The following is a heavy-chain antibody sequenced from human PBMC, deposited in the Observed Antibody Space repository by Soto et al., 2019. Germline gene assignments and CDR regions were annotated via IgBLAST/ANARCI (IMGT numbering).Heavy chain of an antibody. CDR1: GFTFSNAW. D-gene: IGHD2-15*01. CDR3: SYVVVAATGYYYYYYMDV. J-gene: IGHJ6*03. V-gene: IGHV3-15*01. Sequence: GGSLRLSCAASGFTFSNAWMSWVRQAPGKGLEWVGRIKSKTDGGTTDYAAPVKGRFTISRDNSKNTLYLQMNSLKTEDTAVYYCSYVVVAATGYYYYYYMDVWGKGTTVTVSS. CDR2: IKSKTDGGTT.